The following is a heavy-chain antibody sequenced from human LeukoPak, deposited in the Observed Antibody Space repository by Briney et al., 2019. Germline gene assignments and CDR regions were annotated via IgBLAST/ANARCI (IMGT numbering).Heavy chain of an antibody. CDR1: GGSLSSGDYY. V-gene: IGHV4-30-4*01. Sequence: SETLSLTCTVSGGSLSSGDYYWSWLRQPPGKGLEWLGYIYYSGSTYYNPSLKSRVTISVDTSKNQFSLKLSSVTAADTAVYYCARDQSYYYDSSGSDAFDIWGQETMVTVSS. CDR2: IYYSGST. CDR3: ARDQSYYYDSSGSDAFDI. J-gene: IGHJ3*02. D-gene: IGHD3-22*01.